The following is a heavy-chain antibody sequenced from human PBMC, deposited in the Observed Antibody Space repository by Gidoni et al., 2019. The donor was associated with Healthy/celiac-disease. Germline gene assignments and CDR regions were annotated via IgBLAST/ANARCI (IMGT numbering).Heavy chain of an antibody. Sequence: QVQLQESGPGLVKPSQTLSLTCTVSGGAISSGGYYWSWLRQHPGKGLEWIGYIYYSGSTYYNPSLKSRVTISVDTSKNQFSLKLSSVTAADTAVYYCAREEGNTAMDYWGQGTLVTVSS. CDR1: GGAISSGGYY. V-gene: IGHV4-31*03. CDR3: AREEGNTAMDY. D-gene: IGHD5-18*01. CDR2: IYYSGST. J-gene: IGHJ4*02.